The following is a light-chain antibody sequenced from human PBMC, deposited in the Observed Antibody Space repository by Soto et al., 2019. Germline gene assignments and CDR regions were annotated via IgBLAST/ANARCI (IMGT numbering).Light chain of an antibody. CDR2: DAS. CDR1: QSVSGSY. V-gene: IGKV3D-20*02. J-gene: IGKJ4*01. CDR3: QQLNNWPLT. Sequence: EIVMTQSPGTLSLSPGEVATLSCRASQSVSGSYLAWYQQKPGQAPRLVIYDASSRATGIPDRFSGSGSGTDFTLTISSLEPEDFAVYYCQQLNNWPLTFGGGTKVDIK.